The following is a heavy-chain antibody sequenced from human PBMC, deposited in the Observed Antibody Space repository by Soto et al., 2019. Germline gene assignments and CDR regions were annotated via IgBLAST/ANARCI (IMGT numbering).Heavy chain of an antibody. CDR1: GGSISSGSHY. CDR3: ERHSLPGTWYTLDN. CDR2: INHSGNT. J-gene: IGHJ4*02. Sequence: QLQLQESGPGLVKPSETLSLTCTVSGGSISSGSHYWAWVRQPPGKGLEWIWGINHSGNTYYNRSLKSRVTISVDTSMSQFSLELRSVTAADTALYYCERHSLPGTWYTLDNWGQGTLVTVSS. D-gene: IGHD1-1*01. V-gene: IGHV4-39*01.